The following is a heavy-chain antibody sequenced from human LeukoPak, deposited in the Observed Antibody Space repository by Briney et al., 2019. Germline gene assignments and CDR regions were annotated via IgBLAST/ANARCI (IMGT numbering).Heavy chain of an antibody. Sequence: GGSLRLSCAAFGFTVSSKYMSWVRQAPGKGLEWVSVLYSGGDTYYADSVKGRFTISRGNSKNTLYLQMNNLRPEDTAVYYCARGDTGFSSAWGRDFDYWGQGTLVTVSS. D-gene: IGHD6-19*01. CDR2: LYSGGDT. V-gene: IGHV3-66*01. CDR1: GFTVSSKY. CDR3: ARGDTGFSSAWGRDFDY. J-gene: IGHJ4*02.